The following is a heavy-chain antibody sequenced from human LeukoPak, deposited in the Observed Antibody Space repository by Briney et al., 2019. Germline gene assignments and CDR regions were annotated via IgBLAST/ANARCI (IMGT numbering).Heavy chain of an antibody. Sequence: GASVKVSCKASGGTFSSYAISWVRQAPGQGLEWMGGIIPIFGTANYAQKFQGRVTVTADESTSTAYMELSSLRSEDTAVYYGARSQLRRLLLLHYYYYGMDVWGKGTTVTVSS. CDR2: IIPIFGTA. CDR3: ARSQLRRLLLLHYYYYGMDV. J-gene: IGHJ6*04. V-gene: IGHV1-69*13. D-gene: IGHD4-17*01. CDR1: GGTFSSYA.